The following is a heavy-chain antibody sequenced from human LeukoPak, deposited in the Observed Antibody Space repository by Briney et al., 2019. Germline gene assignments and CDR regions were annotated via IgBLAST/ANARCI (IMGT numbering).Heavy chain of an antibody. CDR2: IKQDGSEK. CDR3: ARDEGAFDI. J-gene: IGHJ3*02. Sequence: GGSLRLSCAASGFTFSTYWMSWVRQAPGRGLEWVANIKQDGSEKYSVDSLKGRFTISRDNAKNSLYLQMNSLRAEDTALYHCARDEGAFDIWGQGTMVTVSS. V-gene: IGHV3-7*03. CDR1: GFTFSTYW.